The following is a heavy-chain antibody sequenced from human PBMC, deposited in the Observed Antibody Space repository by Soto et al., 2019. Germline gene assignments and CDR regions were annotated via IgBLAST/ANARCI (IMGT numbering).Heavy chain of an antibody. J-gene: IGHJ3*02. Sequence: QVQLVQSGAEVKKPGSSLKVSGKASGGTFSSYAISWVRQAPGQGLEWMGGIIPIFGTANYAQKFQGRVTITADESTSTAYMELSSLRSEDTAVYYCAFPMTQPHSDAFDIWGQGTMVTVSS. CDR3: AFPMTQPHSDAFDI. D-gene: IGHD3-22*01. CDR2: IIPIFGTA. V-gene: IGHV1-69*01. CDR1: GGTFSSYA.